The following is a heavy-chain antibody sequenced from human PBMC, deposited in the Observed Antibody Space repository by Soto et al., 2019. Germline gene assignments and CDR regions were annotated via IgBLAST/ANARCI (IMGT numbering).Heavy chain of an antibody. CDR3: VKDFSFDWETIADY. Sequence: GGSLSLSCAASGFTFNKYAMNWVRQAPGKGLEWVSRISGSGGSTYYADSVKGRFTISRDNSKNTLSLQMISLRAEDTALYYCVKDFSFDWETIADYWGQGTLVTVSS. D-gene: IGHD3-9*01. J-gene: IGHJ4*02. CDR1: GFTFNKYA. CDR2: ISGSGGST. V-gene: IGHV3-23*01.